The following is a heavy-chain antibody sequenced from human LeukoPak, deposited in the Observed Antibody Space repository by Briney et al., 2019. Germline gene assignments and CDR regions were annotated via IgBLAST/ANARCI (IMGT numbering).Heavy chain of an antibody. D-gene: IGHD2-21*01. Sequence: GGSLRLSCVASGFSFGNYAMSWVRQAPGKGLQWVSQISGTGGATWYAGFARDRFTISSDNSKKTLYLQMSGLRVEDTAMYYCVKDPRDTYGTNWFVSWGQGTLLIVSS. J-gene: IGHJ5*01. CDR2: ISGTGGAT. CDR1: GFSFGNYA. CDR3: VKDPRDTYGTNWFVS. V-gene: IGHV3-23*01.